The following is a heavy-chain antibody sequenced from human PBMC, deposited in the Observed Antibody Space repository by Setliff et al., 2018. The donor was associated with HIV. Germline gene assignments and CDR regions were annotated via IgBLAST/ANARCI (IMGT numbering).Heavy chain of an antibody. V-gene: IGHV1-46*01. D-gene: IGHD4-17*01. Sequence: GASVKVSCKASGYIFTSYYLHWVRQVPGQGLEWMGIINPGTGSTTYAQKFQGRVTMTWDMSTTTLSMELSSLTPEDTAVFYCARGTTESCDYWGQGTLVTVSS. CDR2: INPGTGST. CDR1: GYIFTSYY. J-gene: IGHJ4*02. CDR3: ARGTTESCDY.